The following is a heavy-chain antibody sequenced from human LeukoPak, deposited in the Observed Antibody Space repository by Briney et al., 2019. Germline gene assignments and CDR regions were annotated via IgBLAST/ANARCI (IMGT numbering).Heavy chain of an antibody. CDR3: ARDRSYSSGGEIDY. CDR1: GGSISSYY. D-gene: IGHD6-19*01. CDR2: IYTSGST. J-gene: IGHJ4*02. Sequence: SETLSLTCTVSVSGGSISSYYWSWIRQPAGKGLEWIGRIYTSGSTNYNPSLKSRVTMSVDTSQNQFSLKLSSVTAADTAVYYCARDRSYSSGGEIDYWGQGTLVTVSS. V-gene: IGHV4-4*07.